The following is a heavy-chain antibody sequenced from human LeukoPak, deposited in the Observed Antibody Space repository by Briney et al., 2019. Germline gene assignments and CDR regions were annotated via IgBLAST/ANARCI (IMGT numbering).Heavy chain of an antibody. V-gene: IGHV1-69*13. CDR3: ALFFLEQQPDDY. D-gene: IGHD6-13*01. CDR2: IIPIFGTA. Sequence: VASVKVSCKASGGTFSSYAISWVRQAPGQGLEWMGGIIPIFGTANYAQKFQGRVTITADESTSTAYMELSSLRYEDTAVYYCALFFLEQQPDDYWGQGTLVTVSS. J-gene: IGHJ4*02. CDR1: GGTFSSYA.